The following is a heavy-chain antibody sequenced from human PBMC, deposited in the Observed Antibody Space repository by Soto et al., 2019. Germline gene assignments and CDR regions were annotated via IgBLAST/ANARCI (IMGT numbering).Heavy chain of an antibody. V-gene: IGHV3-30*18. CDR2: ISYDGSNK. D-gene: IGHD5-12*01. J-gene: IGHJ3*02. Sequence: LRLSCAASGFTFSSYGMHWVRQAPGKGLEWVAVISYDGSNKYYADSVKGRFTISRDNSKNTLYLQMNSLRAEDTAVYYCAKDQRWLQLGNAFDIWGQGTMVTVSS. CDR1: GFTFSSYG. CDR3: AKDQRWLQLGNAFDI.